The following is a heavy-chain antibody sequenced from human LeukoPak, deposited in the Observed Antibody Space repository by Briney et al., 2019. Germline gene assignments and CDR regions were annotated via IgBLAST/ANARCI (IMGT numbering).Heavy chain of an antibody. V-gene: IGHV4-59*11. CDR2: ISYIGST. CDR3: ARDLVTVTKGFDI. CDR1: DDSFSSHF. D-gene: IGHD4-17*01. J-gene: IGHJ3*02. Sequence: SETLSLTCAVSDDSFSSHFWTWIRQPPGKGLEWIGYISYIGSTNYSPSLKSRVTISIDTSKNQFSLKLSSVTAADTAVCYCARDLVTVTKGFDIWGQGTMVSVSS.